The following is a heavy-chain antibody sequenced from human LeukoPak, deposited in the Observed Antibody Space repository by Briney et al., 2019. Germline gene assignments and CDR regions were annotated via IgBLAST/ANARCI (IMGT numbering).Heavy chain of an antibody. CDR3: ACYSSSWYDY. Sequence: PGRSLRLSCAASGFTLDDYAMHWVRQAPGKGLEWVSGISWNSGSIGYADSVKGRFTISRDNAKNSLYLQMNSLRAEDTALYYCACYSSSWYDYWGQGTLVTVSS. D-gene: IGHD6-13*01. J-gene: IGHJ4*02. V-gene: IGHV3-9*01. CDR2: ISWNSGSI. CDR1: GFTLDDYA.